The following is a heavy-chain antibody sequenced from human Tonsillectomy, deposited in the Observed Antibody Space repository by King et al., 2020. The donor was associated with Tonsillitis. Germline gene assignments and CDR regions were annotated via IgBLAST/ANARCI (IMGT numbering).Heavy chain of an antibody. CDR3: ARGNYDILTGYFGAYTLFYP. D-gene: IGHD3-9*01. J-gene: IGHJ5*02. CDR2: INPNNGGT. V-gene: IGHV1-2*02. Sequence: VQLVESGTEVKKPGASVKVSCKASGYTFTGNFIHWVRQAPGEGLEGMGWINPNNGGTNYVQKFRGRVTMTRDMSISTASMELSRLRSDDTAVYYCARGNYDILTGYFGAYTLFYPWGPGTLVTVSS. CDR1: GYTFTGNF.